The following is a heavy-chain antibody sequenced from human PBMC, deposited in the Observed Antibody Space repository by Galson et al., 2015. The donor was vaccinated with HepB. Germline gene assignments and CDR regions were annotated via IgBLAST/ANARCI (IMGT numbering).Heavy chain of an antibody. CDR3: ARGPYCSITNCSHYYGMDV. CDR2: MNPNSGDT. CDR1: GYIFTVYN. V-gene: IGHV1-2*02. J-gene: IGHJ6*02. D-gene: IGHD2-2*01. Sequence: SVKVSCKASGYIFTVYNMHWVRQAPGQGLEWMGWMNPNSGDTNYAQKFQGRVTMTRDTSLSTTYMELSSLRSDETAVYYCARGPYCSITNCSHYYGMDVWGRGTPVTVSS.